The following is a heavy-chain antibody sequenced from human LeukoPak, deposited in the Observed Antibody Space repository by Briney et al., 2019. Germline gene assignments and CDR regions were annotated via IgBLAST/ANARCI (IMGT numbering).Heavy chain of an antibody. J-gene: IGHJ3*02. CDR1: GFTFSSYA. D-gene: IGHD6-13*01. CDR2: ISYDGSNK. CDR3: ARVGYSSSWYRAFDI. V-gene: IGHV3-30*04. Sequence: GGSLRLSCAASGFTFSSYAMSWVRQAPGKGLEWVAVISYDGSNKYYADSVKGRFTISRDNSKNTLYLQMNSLRAEDTAVYYCARVGYSSSWYRAFDIWGQGTMVTVSS.